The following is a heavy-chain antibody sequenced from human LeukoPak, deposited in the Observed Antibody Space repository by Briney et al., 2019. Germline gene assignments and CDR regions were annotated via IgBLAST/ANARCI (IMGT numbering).Heavy chain of an antibody. CDR2: INPSGGST. CDR3: ARVPNGGDEFDP. D-gene: IGHD2-21*02. CDR1: GYTFTGYY. V-gene: IGHV1-46*01. Sequence: ASVKVPCKASGYTFTGYYMHWVRQAPGQGLEWMGIINPSGGSTSYAQKFQGRVTMTRDMSTSTVYMELSSLRSEDSAVYYCARVPNGGDEFDPWGQGTLVTVSS. J-gene: IGHJ5*02.